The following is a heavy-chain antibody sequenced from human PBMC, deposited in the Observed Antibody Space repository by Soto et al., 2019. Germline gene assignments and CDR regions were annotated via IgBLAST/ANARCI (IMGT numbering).Heavy chain of an antibody. Sequence: LRLSCAASGFTFSSYGMHWVRQAPGKGLEWVAVIWYDGSNKYYADSVKGRFTISRDNSKNTLYLQMNSLRAEDTAVYSCARDRVATRGPYYYYGMDVWGQGTTVTVSS. CDR2: IWYDGSNK. CDR3: ARDRVATRGPYYYYGMDV. D-gene: IGHD5-12*01. J-gene: IGHJ6*02. V-gene: IGHV3-33*01. CDR1: GFTFSSYG.